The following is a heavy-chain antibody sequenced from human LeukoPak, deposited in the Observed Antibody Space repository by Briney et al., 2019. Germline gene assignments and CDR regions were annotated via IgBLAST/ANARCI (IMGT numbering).Heavy chain of an antibody. CDR3: AKEDRQQWLVDY. D-gene: IGHD6-19*01. CDR1: GFTFSSYE. J-gene: IGHJ4*02. Sequence: GGSLRLSCAASGFTFSSYEMKWVRQAPGKGLEWVSYISGSGSTIYYADSVKGRFTVSRDNAKNSLYLQMNSLRAEDTAVYYCAKEDRQQWLVDYWGQGTLVTVSS. CDR2: ISGSGSTI. V-gene: IGHV3-48*03.